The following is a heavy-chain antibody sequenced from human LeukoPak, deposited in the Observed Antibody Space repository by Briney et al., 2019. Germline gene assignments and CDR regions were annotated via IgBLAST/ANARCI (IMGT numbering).Heavy chain of an antibody. CDR1: GFTVSSNY. V-gene: IGHV3-53*01. CDR3: ATPYSSSWYPFDC. CDR2: IYSGGST. J-gene: IGHJ4*02. Sequence: GGSLRLSCAASGFTVSSNYMSWVRPAPGKGLEWVSVIYSGGSTYYADSVKGRFTISRDNAKNTLYLQMNSLRAEDTAVYYCATPYSSSWYPFDCWGQGTLVTVSS. D-gene: IGHD6-13*01.